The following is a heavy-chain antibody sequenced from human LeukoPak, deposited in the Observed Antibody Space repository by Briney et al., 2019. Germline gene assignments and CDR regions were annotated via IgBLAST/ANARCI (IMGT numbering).Heavy chain of an antibody. V-gene: IGHV4-59*01. D-gene: IGHD6-13*01. CDR3: ARAPGGCYSSSCLDY. CDR1: GGSISSYC. J-gene: IGHJ4*02. Sequence: SETLSLTCTVSGGSISSYCWSWIRQPPGKGLEWIGHIYYSGSTNYNPSLKSRVTISVDTSKNQFSLKLSSVTAADTAVYYCARAPGGCYSSSCLDYWGQGTLVTVSS. CDR2: IYYSGST.